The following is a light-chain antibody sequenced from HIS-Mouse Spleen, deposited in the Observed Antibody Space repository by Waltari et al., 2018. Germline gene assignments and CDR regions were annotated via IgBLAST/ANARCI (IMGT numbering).Light chain of an antibody. CDR1: ALPKKY. Sequence: SYELTQPPSVSVSPGQTARITCSGDALPKKYAYWYQQKSGQAPVLGIYEDSNRPPGIPGRFSGSSSGTMATLTISGAQVEDEADYYCYSTDSSGNHRVFGGGTKLTVL. V-gene: IGLV3-10*01. CDR2: EDS. J-gene: IGLJ2*01. CDR3: YSTDSSGNHRV.